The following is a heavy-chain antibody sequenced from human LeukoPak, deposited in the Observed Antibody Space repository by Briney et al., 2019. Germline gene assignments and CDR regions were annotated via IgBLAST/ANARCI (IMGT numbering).Heavy chain of an antibody. D-gene: IGHD3-9*01. J-gene: IGHJ4*02. Sequence: SETLSLTCAVYGGSFSGYYWSWIRQPPGKGLEWVGEINYSGSTDYHPSLKSRVIISEDTSKNQFSLKLSSVTAADTAVYYCARGRVNYDILTGYLTYYFDYWGQGTLVTVSS. CDR2: INYSGST. CDR1: GGSFSGYY. V-gene: IGHV4-34*01. CDR3: ARGRVNYDILTGYLTYYFDY.